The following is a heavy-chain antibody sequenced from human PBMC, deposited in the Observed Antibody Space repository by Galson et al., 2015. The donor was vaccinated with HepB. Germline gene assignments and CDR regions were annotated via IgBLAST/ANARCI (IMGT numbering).Heavy chain of an antibody. V-gene: IGHV1-3*01. D-gene: IGHD4-11*01. CDR1: GYTFTSYA. CDR2: INAGNGNT. J-gene: IGHJ3*02. Sequence: SVKVSCKASGYTFTSYAMHWVRQAPGQRLEWMGWINAGNGNTKYSQKFQGRVTITRDTSASTAYMELSSLRSEDTAVYYCAREPMTTLPSDAFDIWGQGTMVTVSS. CDR3: AREPMTTLPSDAFDI.